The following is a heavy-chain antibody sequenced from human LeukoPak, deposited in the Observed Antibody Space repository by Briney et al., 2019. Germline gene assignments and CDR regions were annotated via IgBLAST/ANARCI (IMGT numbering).Heavy chain of an antibody. J-gene: IGHJ4*02. D-gene: IGHD2-2*01. CDR3: ARVPVVPGRFVGEYYFDY. Sequence: PGGSLRLSCAASGFTFSSYRMSWVRQAPGKGLEWVANIKQDGSEKYYVDSVKGRFTISRDNAKNSLYLQMNSLRAEDTAVYYCARVPVVPGRFVGEYYFDYWGQGTLVTVSS. CDR1: GFTFSSYR. V-gene: IGHV3-7*01. CDR2: IKQDGSEK.